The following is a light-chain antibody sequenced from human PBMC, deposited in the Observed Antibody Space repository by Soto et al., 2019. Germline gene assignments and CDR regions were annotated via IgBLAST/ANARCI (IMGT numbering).Light chain of an antibody. J-gene: IGKJ4*01. Sequence: EIVLAQSPGILSLSPGERATLSCRASQSVSNYLAWYQRKPGQAPRLLIYGASSRATSIPDRFSGSGSGTDFTLTISRLEPEDFAVYYCQQYGSSPLTFGGGTKVDIK. CDR2: GAS. CDR1: QSVSNY. CDR3: QQYGSSPLT. V-gene: IGKV3-20*01.